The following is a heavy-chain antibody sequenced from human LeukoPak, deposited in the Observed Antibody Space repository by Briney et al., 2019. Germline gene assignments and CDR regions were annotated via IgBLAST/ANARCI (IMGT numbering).Heavy chain of an antibody. CDR1: GFTFSSYG. CDR3: ARENPIHFDY. Sequence: PGGSLRLSCAASGFTFSSYGMHWVRQAPGKGLEWVAVISYDGSNKYYADSVKGRFTISRDNSKSTLYLHMNSLRAEDTAVYYCARENPIHFDYWGQGTLVTVSS. V-gene: IGHV3-30*03. CDR2: ISYDGSNK. J-gene: IGHJ4*02.